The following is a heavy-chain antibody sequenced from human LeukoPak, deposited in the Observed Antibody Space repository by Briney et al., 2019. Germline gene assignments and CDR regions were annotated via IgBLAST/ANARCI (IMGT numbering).Heavy chain of an antibody. CDR1: GFTFSSYA. CDR2: VSGSGGGT. J-gene: IGHJ4*02. CDR3: TKASATVWPNYFDS. V-gene: IGHV3-23*01. Sequence: GGSLRLFCAASGFTFSSYAMSWVRHTSGKGLQWLSAVSGSGGGTNYADSVKGRFTISRDNSKNILYLQMNSLGAEDTAIYYCTKASATVWPNYFDSWGQGTLVTVSS. D-gene: IGHD6-25*01.